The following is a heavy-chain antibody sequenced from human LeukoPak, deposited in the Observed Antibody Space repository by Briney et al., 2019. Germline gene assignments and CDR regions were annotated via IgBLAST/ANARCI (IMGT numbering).Heavy chain of an antibody. D-gene: IGHD3-3*01. CDR1: GFTFSSYW. CDR3: ARDHYDFWSGYHDY. V-gene: IGHV3-20*04. J-gene: IGHJ4*02. Sequence: GGSLRLSCAASGFTFSSYWMSWVRQAPGKGLEWVSGINWNGGSTGYADSVKGRFTISRDNAKNSLYLQMNSLRAEDTALYYCARDHYDFWSGYHDYWGQGTLVTVSS. CDR2: INWNGGST.